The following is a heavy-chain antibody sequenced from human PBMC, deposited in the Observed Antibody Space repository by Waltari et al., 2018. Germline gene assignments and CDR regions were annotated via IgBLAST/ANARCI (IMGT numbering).Heavy chain of an antibody. CDR3: ARGRGYSYGRDAFDI. CDR1: GGSFSGYY. Sequence: QVQLQQWGAGLLKPSETLSLTCAVYGGSFSGYYWSWIRQPPGKGLGWLVEINHSGSTNYHPSLKSRVTISVDTSKNQFSLKLSSVTAADTAVYYCARGRGYSYGRDAFDIWGQGTMVTVSS. CDR2: INHSGST. V-gene: IGHV4-34*01. D-gene: IGHD5-18*01. J-gene: IGHJ3*02.